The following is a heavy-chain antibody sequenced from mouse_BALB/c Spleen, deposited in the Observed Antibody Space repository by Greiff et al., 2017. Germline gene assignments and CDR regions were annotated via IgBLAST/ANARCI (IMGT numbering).Heavy chain of an antibody. CDR3: ARGGDYGSSWAY. CDR1: GFTFSSYA. Sequence: EVMLVESGGGLVKPGGSLKLSCAASGFTFSSYAMSWVRQTPEKRLEWVASISSGGSTYYPDSVKGRFTISRDNARNILYLQMSSLRSEDTAMYYCARGGDYGSSWAYWGQGTLVTVSA. CDR2: ISSGGST. V-gene: IGHV5-6-5*01. J-gene: IGHJ3*01. D-gene: IGHD1-1*01.